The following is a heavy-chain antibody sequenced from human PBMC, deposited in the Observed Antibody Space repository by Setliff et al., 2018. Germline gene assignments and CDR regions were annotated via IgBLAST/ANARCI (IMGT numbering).Heavy chain of an antibody. CDR2: INHSGST. J-gene: IGHJ4*02. D-gene: IGHD1-26*01. CDR3: ARGLRSSGPYAGGWYYFDF. V-gene: IGHV4-34*01. CDR1: GGTFSDYH. Sequence: PSETLSLTCAAYGGTFSDYHWTWIRQSPGQGLEWIGQINHSGSTTSNPSLKSRVAISVHMSKNQISLDLTSVTAADTGVYYCARGLRSSGPYAGGWYYFDFWGQGILVTVSS.